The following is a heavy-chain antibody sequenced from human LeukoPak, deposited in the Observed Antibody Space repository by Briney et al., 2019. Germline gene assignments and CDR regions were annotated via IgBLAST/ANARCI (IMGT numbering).Heavy chain of an antibody. D-gene: IGHD3-3*01. V-gene: IGHV3-23*01. Sequence: GGSLRLSCAASGFTFSSYAMSWVRQAPGKGLEWVSAISGSGGSTYYADSVKGRFTISRDNSKNTLYLQMNSLRAEDTAVYYCAKTYLYGFWSGYHEIDYWGQGTLVTVSP. CDR1: GFTFSSYA. CDR3: AKTYLYGFWSGYHEIDY. J-gene: IGHJ4*02. CDR2: ISGSGGST.